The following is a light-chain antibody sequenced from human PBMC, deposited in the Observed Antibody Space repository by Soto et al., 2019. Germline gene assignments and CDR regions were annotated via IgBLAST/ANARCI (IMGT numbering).Light chain of an antibody. Sequence: QSVLTQPPSASGTPGQGVTISCSGSTSNIGSNYVYWYQQLPGTAPKLLIYRNNQRRSGVPDRFSGSKSGTSASLAMSGLRSDDEADYFCATWDDSLNGFYVFGTGTKLTVL. CDR3: ATWDDSLNGFYV. J-gene: IGLJ1*01. CDR1: TSNIGSNY. V-gene: IGLV1-47*01. CDR2: RNN.